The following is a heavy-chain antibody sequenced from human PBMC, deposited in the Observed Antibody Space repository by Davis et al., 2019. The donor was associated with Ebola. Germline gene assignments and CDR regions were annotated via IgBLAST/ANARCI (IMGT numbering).Heavy chain of an antibody. J-gene: IGHJ4*02. Sequence: ASVKVSCKASGYTFTSYAMHWVRQAPGQRLEWMGWINAGNGNTKYSQKFQGRVTITRDTSASTAYMELSSLRSEDTAVYYCARDGDGEVTAIMAYWGQGTLVTVSS. CDR1: GYTFTSYA. CDR2: INAGNGNT. D-gene: IGHD2-21*02. V-gene: IGHV1-3*01. CDR3: ARDGDGEVTAIMAY.